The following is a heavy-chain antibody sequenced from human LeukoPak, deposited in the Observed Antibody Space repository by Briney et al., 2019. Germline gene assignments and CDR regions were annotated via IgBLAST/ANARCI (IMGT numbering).Heavy chain of an antibody. CDR2: IYYSGST. CDR1: GGSISSYY. CDR3: ARTEPRQVYRYDY. D-gene: IGHD3-16*02. J-gene: IGHJ4*02. Sequence: SETLSLICTVSGGSISSYYWSWIRQPPGKGLEWIGYIYYSGSTNYNPSLKSRVTISVDTSKNHFSLKLTSVTAADTAMYYCARTEPRQVYRYDYWGQGTLVTVSS. V-gene: IGHV4-59*01.